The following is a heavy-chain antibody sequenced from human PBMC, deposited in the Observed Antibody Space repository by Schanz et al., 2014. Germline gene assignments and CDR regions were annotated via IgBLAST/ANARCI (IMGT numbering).Heavy chain of an antibody. CDR1: GFTFSDYY. CDR2: ICSSGSYI. Sequence: VQLVESGGGLVQPGGSLRLSCAASGFTFSDYYMSWIRQAPGKGLEWVSYICSSGSYIHYADSVKGRFTISRDNAKNTLYRQKSKRRGEEAAVWDCADPAGCSNYGGCFDFWGQGTQVTVAS. D-gene: IGHD6-13*01. V-gene: IGHV3-11*05. CDR3: ADPAGCSNYGGCFDF. J-gene: IGHJ4*02.